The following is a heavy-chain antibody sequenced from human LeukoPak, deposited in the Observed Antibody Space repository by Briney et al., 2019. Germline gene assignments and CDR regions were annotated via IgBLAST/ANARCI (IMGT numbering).Heavy chain of an antibody. CDR3: AKDGGVWFGESNDY. V-gene: IGHV3-23*01. D-gene: IGHD3-10*01. CDR2: ISGSGGST. J-gene: IGHJ4*02. Sequence: PGGSLRLSCAASGITFSSYGMSWVRQAPGKGLEWVSAISGSGGSTYYADSVKGRFTISRDNSKNTPYLQMNSLRVEDTAVYYCAKDGGVWFGESNDYWGQGTLVTVSS. CDR1: GITFSSYG.